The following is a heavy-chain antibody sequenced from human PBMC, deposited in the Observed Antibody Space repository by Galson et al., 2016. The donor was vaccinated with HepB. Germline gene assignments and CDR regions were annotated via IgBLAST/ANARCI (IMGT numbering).Heavy chain of an antibody. CDR2: IYHTGTT. CDR3: ARASIVPGARMVFDP. J-gene: IGHJ5*02. Sequence: SETLSLTCAVSGASINDSNWWTWVRQVPRRGLEWIGEIYHTGTTNNNPFLNSRFTLSIDKSTNQFSLNLTSVTAADTAVYFCARASIVPGARMVFDPWGQGILVTVSS. CDR1: GASINDSNW. D-gene: IGHD2-2*01. V-gene: IGHV4-4*02.